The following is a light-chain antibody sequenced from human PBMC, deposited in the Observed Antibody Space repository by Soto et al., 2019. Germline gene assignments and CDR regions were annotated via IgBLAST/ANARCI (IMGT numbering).Light chain of an antibody. J-gene: IGLJ1*01. V-gene: IGLV2-14*01. CDR3: TSYSVTGTHYL. CDR2: EVS. Sequence: QSVLTQPASVSGSPGQSITISYTGSSSDIGGYEFVSWFQQHPGKVPKLIIYEVSNRPSGVSDRFSGAKSGKTASLTISGLQPDDEAEYYCTSYSVTGTHYLFGSGTKVTVL. CDR1: SSDIGGYEF.